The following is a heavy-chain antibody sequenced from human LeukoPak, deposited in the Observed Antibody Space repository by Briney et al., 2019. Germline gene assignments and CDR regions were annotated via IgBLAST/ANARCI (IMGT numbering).Heavy chain of an antibody. Sequence: SETLSLTCRVSGGSISSYYWSWIRQPAGKGLEWIGRIYTSGSTNYNPSLKSRVTMSIDMSKNQFSLKLSSVAAADTAVYYCARRGSSWYFDYWGQGTLVTVSS. D-gene: IGHD6-13*01. CDR2: IYTSGST. CDR1: GGSISSYY. V-gene: IGHV4-4*07. J-gene: IGHJ4*02. CDR3: ARRGSSWYFDY.